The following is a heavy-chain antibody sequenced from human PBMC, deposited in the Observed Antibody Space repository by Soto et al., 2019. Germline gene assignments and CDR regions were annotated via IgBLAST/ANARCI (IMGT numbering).Heavy chain of an antibody. D-gene: IGHD6-13*01. CDR3: VRAGSSSWYNLYYYYGMDV. CDR2: INPNSGGT. CDR1: GYTFNGYY. Sequence: EASVKVSCKACGYTFNGYYMHWVRQAPGQGLEWMGWINPNSGGTNYAQKFQGWVTMTRDTSISTAYMELSRLRSDDTAVYYCVRAGSSSWYNLYYYYGMDVWGQGTTVTVSS. V-gene: IGHV1-2*04. J-gene: IGHJ6*02.